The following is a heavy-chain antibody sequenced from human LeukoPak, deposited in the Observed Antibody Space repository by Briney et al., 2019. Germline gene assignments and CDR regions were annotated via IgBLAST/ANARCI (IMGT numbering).Heavy chain of an antibody. V-gene: IGHV3-74*01. CDR1: GFTFSTYW. CDR2: INSHGSST. Sequence: PGGCLRLSCAASGFTFSTYWMHWVRQAPGKGLVWVSRINSHGSSTTYADSVKGRFTISRDNAKNTLYLQMNSLRAEDTAVYYCARDADYYDSNGYYWGLDSWGQGTLVTVSS. CDR3: ARDADYYDSNGYYWGLDS. D-gene: IGHD3-22*01. J-gene: IGHJ4*02.